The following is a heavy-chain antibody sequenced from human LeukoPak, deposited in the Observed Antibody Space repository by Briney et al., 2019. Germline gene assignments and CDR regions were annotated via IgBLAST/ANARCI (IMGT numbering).Heavy chain of an antibody. CDR3: AKSHPDYYDSSGKVYYFDY. D-gene: IGHD3-22*01. J-gene: IGHJ4*02. V-gene: IGHV1-46*01. Sequence: RWASVKVSCKASGYTFTSYYMHWVRQAPGQGLEWMGIINPSGGSTSYAQKFQGRVTMTRDTSTSTVYMELSSLRSEDTAVYYCAKSHPDYYDSSGKVYYFDYWGQGTLVTVSS. CDR1: GYTFTSYY. CDR2: INPSGGST.